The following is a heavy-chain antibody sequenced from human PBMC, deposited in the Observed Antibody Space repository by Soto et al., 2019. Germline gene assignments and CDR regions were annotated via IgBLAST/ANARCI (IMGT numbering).Heavy chain of an antibody. Sequence: GASVKVSCKASGYTFTSYVISWVRHAPGQGLEWMGWISAYNGNANYAQKLQGRVTMTTDTSTSTAYMELRSLRSDDTAVYYCARGYAGYSYAYYYYYGMDVWGQGTTVTVSS. CDR3: ARGYAGYSYAYYYYYGMDV. D-gene: IGHD5-18*01. CDR2: ISAYNGNA. J-gene: IGHJ6*02. V-gene: IGHV1-18*01. CDR1: GYTFTSYV.